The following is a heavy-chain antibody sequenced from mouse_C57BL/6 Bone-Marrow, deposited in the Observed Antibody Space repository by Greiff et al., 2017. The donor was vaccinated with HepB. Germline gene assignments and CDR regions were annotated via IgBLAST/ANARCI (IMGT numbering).Heavy chain of an antibody. CDR3: ARGITHWYFDV. V-gene: IGHV5-4*03. Sequence: EVKLVESGGGLVKPGGSLKLSCAASGFTFSSYAMSWVRQTPEKRLEWVATISDGGSYTYYPDNVKGRFTISRDNAKNNLYLQMSHLKSEDTAMYYCARGITHWYFDVWGTGTTVTVSS. D-gene: IGHD1-1*01. CDR1: GFTFSSYA. CDR2: ISDGGSYT. J-gene: IGHJ1*03.